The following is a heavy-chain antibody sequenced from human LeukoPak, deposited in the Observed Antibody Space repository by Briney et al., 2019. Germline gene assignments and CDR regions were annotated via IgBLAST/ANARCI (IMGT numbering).Heavy chain of an antibody. CDR3: AKRTEWLRPDV. V-gene: IGHV3-30-3*01. Sequence: PGGSLRLSCAASGFTFSSYAMHWVRQAPGKGLEWVAVISYDGSNKYYADSVKGRFTISRDNSKNTLYLQMNSLRAEDTAVYYCAKRTEWLRPDVWGQGTTVTVSS. CDR2: ISYDGSNK. J-gene: IGHJ6*02. CDR1: GFTFSSYA. D-gene: IGHD5-12*01.